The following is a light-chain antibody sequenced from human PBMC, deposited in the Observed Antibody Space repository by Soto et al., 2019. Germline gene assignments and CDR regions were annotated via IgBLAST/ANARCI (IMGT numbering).Light chain of an antibody. V-gene: IGLV2-8*01. Sequence: QSVLTQPPSASGSPGQSVTISCTGTSSDVGGYNYVSWYQQHPGKAPKLMIYEVTKRPSVVPDRFSGSKSGNTASLTVSGLQAEDEADYYCSSYAGSNKLFGGGTKLTVL. CDR2: EVT. CDR3: SSYAGSNKL. J-gene: IGLJ2*01. CDR1: SSDVGGYNY.